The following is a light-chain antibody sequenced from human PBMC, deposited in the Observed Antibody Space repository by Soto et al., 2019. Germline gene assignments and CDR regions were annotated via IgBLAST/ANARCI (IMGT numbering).Light chain of an antibody. Sequence: EIVMMQSPATLSVSPGERATLSCRASQGVSTNLAWYQQKPGQAPRLLIYAASTRATGVPARFSGSGSGTEFTLTISSQQSEDFAVCYCLQYNAWPRTFGQGTKVDFK. V-gene: IGKV3-15*01. CDR1: QGVSTN. CDR3: LQYNAWPRT. CDR2: AAS. J-gene: IGKJ1*01.